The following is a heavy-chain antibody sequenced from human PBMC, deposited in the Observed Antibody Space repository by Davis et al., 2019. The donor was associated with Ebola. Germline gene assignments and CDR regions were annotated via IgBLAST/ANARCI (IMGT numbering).Heavy chain of an antibody. Sequence: GESLKISCAASGFTVSSNHMSWVRQAPGKGLEWVSVIYDQTTAYADSVRGRFIISSDKSNNTLYLDMNSLRVDDTAVYYCATTQWLREFDNWGQGTLVTFSS. CDR2: IYDQTT. V-gene: IGHV3-53*05. CDR1: GFTVSSNH. J-gene: IGHJ4*02. D-gene: IGHD6-19*01. CDR3: ATTQWLREFDN.